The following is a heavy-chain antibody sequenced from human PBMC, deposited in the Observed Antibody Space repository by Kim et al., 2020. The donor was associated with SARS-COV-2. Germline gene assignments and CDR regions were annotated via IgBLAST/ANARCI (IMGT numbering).Heavy chain of an antibody. V-gene: IGHV3-23*01. D-gene: IGHD6-13*01. Sequence: GGSLRLSCAASGFTFSSYAMSWVRQAPGKGLEWVSAISGSGGSTYYADSVKGRFTISRDNSKNTLYLQMNSLRAEDTAVYYCAKRGLAAAGHNYYYYYMDVWGKGTTVTVSS. J-gene: IGHJ6*03. CDR2: ISGSGGST. CDR3: AKRGLAAAGHNYYYYYMDV. CDR1: GFTFSSYA.